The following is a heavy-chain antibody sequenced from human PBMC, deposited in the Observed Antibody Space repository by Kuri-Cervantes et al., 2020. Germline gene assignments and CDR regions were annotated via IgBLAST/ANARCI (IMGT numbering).Heavy chain of an antibody. Sequence: ASVKVSCKASGYTFTSYGISWVRQAPGQGLEWMGWISAYNGNTSYAQKFQGRVTMTRDTSTSTVYMELSSLRSEDTAVYYCARAMRLERPHFDYWGQGTLVTVSS. D-gene: IGHD1-1*01. CDR3: ARAMRLERPHFDY. CDR2: ISAYNGNT. J-gene: IGHJ4*02. V-gene: IGHV1-18*01. CDR1: GYTFTSYG.